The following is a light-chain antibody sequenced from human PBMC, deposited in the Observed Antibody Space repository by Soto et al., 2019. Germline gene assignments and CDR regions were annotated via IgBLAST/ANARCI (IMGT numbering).Light chain of an antibody. CDR2: EVV. J-gene: IGLJ1*01. Sequence: QSVLTQPPSASGSPGQSVTISCTGTKNDIGVYDFVSWYQHHPGKAPRLIIYEVVQRPSGVPDRFSGSKSGNTASLTVSGLQAADEADDVCKSYAGSNTYVFGSGTKLTVL. CDR1: KNDIGVYDF. V-gene: IGLV2-8*01. CDR3: KSYAGSNTYV.